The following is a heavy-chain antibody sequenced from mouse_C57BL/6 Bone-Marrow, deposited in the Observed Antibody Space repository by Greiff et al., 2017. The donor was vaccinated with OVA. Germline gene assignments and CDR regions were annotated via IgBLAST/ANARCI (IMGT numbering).Heavy chain of an antibody. CDR2: INPYNGGT. D-gene: IGHD2-2*01. CDR3: AREGGYGYAMDY. Sequence: VQLQQSGPVLVKPGASVKMSCKASGYTFTDYYMNWVKQSHGKSLEWIGVINPYNGGTSYNQKFKGKATLTVDKSSSTAYMELNSLTSEDSAVYYCAREGGYGYAMDYWGQGTSVTVSS. CDR1: GYTFTDYY. J-gene: IGHJ4*01. V-gene: IGHV1-19*01.